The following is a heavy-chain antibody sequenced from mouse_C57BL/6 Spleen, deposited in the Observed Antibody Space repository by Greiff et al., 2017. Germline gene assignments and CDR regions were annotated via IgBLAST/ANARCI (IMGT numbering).Heavy chain of an antibody. D-gene: IGHD1-1*01. Sequence: QVQLQQSDAELVKPGASVKISCKASGYTFTDHTIHWMKQRPEQGLEWIGYIYPRDGSTKYNEKFKGKATLTADKSSSTAYMQLNSLTSEDSAVYCCARRVGSSDPWFAYWGQGTLVTVSA. J-gene: IGHJ3*01. CDR3: ARRVGSSDPWFAY. CDR2: IYPRDGST. CDR1: GYTFTDHT. V-gene: IGHV1-78*01.